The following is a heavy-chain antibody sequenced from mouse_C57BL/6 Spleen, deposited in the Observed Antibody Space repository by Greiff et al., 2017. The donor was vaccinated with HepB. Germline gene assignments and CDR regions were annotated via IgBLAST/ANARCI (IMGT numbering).Heavy chain of an antibody. Sequence: EVQLQQSGPELVKPGASVKMSSKASGYTFTDYNMHWVKQSHGKSLEWIGYINPNNGGTSYNQKFKGKATLTVNKSSSTAYMELRSLTSEDSAVYYCARAYGYDDYFDYWGQGTTLTVSS. V-gene: IGHV1-22*01. CDR3: ARAYGYDDYFDY. CDR2: INPNNGGT. J-gene: IGHJ2*01. D-gene: IGHD2-2*01. CDR1: GYTFTDYN.